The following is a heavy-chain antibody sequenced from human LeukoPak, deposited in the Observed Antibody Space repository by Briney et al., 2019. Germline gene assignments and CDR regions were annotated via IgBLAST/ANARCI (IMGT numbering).Heavy chain of an antibody. CDR1: GFTFSSYG. V-gene: IGHV3-48*02. D-gene: IGHD6-19*01. CDR2: ISSASGTI. J-gene: IGHJ4*02. Sequence: GGSLRLSCAASGFTFSSYGMHWVRQAPGKGLEWDSYISSASGTIYYADSVKGRFTISRDNAKNSLYLQMNSLRDEDTAVYYCAVGLGYSSGWSADYWGQGTLVTVSS. CDR3: AVGLGYSSGWSADY.